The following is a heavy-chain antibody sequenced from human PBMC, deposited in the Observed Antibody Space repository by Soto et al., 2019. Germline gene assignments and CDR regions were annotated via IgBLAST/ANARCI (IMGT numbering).Heavy chain of an antibody. Sequence: SETLSLTCAVYGGSFSGYYWSWIRQPPGKGLEWIGEINHSGSTNYNPSLKSRVTISVDTSKNQFSLKLSSVTAADTAVYYRARSITGYSGYVAYYFDYWGQGTLVTVSS. CDR2: INHSGST. D-gene: IGHD5-12*01. J-gene: IGHJ4*02. CDR1: GGSFSGYY. V-gene: IGHV4-34*01. CDR3: ARSITGYSGYVAYYFDY.